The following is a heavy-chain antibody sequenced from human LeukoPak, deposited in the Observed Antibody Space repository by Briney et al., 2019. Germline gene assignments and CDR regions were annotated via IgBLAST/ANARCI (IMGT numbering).Heavy chain of an antibody. Sequence: ASVKVSCKASGHTFTSYDINWVRQATGQGLEWMGWMNPNSGNTGYAQKFQGRVTMTRNTSISTAYMELSSLRSEDTAVYYCARRYCSSTSCWVAFDIWGQGTMVTVSS. J-gene: IGHJ3*02. CDR2: MNPNSGNT. V-gene: IGHV1-8*01. D-gene: IGHD2-2*01. CDR3: ARRYCSSTSCWVAFDI. CDR1: GHTFTSYD.